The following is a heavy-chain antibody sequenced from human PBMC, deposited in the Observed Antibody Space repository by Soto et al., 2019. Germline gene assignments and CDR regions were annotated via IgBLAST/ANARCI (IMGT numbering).Heavy chain of an antibody. CDR1: GFTFSSYA. Sequence: GGSLRLSCAACGFTFSSYAMSWVRQAPGKGLEWVSAISGSGGSTYYADSVKGRFTISRDNSKNTLYLQMNSLRAEDTAVYYCAKAKRYCTNGVCYNSYYYYGMDVLGQGTTVTVSS. D-gene: IGHD2-8*01. V-gene: IGHV3-23*01. CDR3: AKAKRYCTNGVCYNSYYYYGMDV. J-gene: IGHJ6*02. CDR2: ISGSGGST.